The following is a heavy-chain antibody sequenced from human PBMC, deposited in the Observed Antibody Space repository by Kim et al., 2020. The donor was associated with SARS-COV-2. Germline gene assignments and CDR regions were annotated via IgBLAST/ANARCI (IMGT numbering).Heavy chain of an antibody. Sequence: GESLKISCKCSGYSFTSYWIGWVRQMPGKGLEWMGIIYPGDSDTRYSPSFQGQVPISADKSISTAYLQWSSLKASDTAMYYCARHGIPIEMATTYFDYWGQGTLVTVSS. J-gene: IGHJ4*02. CDR1: GYSFTSYW. CDR2: IYPGDSDT. D-gene: IGHD5-12*01. CDR3: ARHGIPIEMATTYFDY. V-gene: IGHV5-51*01.